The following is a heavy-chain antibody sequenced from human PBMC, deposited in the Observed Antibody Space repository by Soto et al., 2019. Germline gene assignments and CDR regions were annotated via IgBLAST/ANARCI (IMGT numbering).Heavy chain of an antibody. Sequence: PGGSLRLSCAASGFTFSSYAMSWVRQAPGKGLEWVSAISGSGGSTYYADSVKGRFTISRDNSKNTLYLQMNSLRAEDTAVYYCAKRYCSGGSCYSRSVYFDYWGQGTLVTVSS. J-gene: IGHJ4*02. D-gene: IGHD2-15*01. CDR3: AKRYCSGGSCYSRSVYFDY. V-gene: IGHV3-23*01. CDR2: ISGSGGST. CDR1: GFTFSSYA.